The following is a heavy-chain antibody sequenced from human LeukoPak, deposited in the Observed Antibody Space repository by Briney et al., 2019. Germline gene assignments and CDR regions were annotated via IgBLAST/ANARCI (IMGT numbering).Heavy chain of an antibody. CDR3: ARGADIVVVPAPSYGMDV. CDR2: IIPIFGTA. J-gene: IGHJ6*02. V-gene: IGHV1-69*13. Sequence: ASVKVSCKASGGTFSSYAISWVRQAPGQGLEWMGGIIPIFGTANYAQKFQGKVTITADESTSTAYMELSSLRSEDTAVYYCARGADIVVVPAPSYGMDVWGQGTTVTVSS. D-gene: IGHD2-2*01. CDR1: GGTFSSYA.